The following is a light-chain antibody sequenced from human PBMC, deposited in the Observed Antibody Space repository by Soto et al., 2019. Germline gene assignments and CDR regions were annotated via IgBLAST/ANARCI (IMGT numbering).Light chain of an antibody. Sequence: QSALAQPPSASGTPGQRITISCSGSSSNIGSNTINWYQQLPGTAPKLLIHSNNQRPSGVPDRTSVSKSGTSASLAISGLQSEDEADYYCVAWDDSLNGLVFGGGTKVTVL. V-gene: IGLV1-44*01. J-gene: IGLJ2*01. CDR3: VAWDDSLNGLV. CDR1: SSNIGSNT. CDR2: SNN.